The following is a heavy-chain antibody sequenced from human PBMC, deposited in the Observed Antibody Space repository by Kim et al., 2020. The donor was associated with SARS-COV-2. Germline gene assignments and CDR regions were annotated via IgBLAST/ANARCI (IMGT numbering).Heavy chain of an antibody. V-gene: IGHV3-15*01. CDR3: TTIAGYRYKY. J-gene: IGHJ4*02. CDR2: IKSKTDGGTT. D-gene: IGHD5-18*01. Sequence: GGSLRLSCAASGFTFTNAWMSWVRQAPGKGLEWVGRIKSKTDGGTTDYAAPVKGRFTISRDDSKNTVFLQMNSLKSEDTAVYYCTTIAGYRYKYWGQGTLVTVSS. CDR1: GFTFTNAW.